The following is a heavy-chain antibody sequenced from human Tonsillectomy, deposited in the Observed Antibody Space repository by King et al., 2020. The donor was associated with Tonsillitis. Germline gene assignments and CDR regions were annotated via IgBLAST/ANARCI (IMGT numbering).Heavy chain of an antibody. D-gene: IGHD6-6*01. J-gene: IGHJ6*03. CDR2: IYPDDSDT. Sequence: ELQLVQSGAEVKKPGESLKISCKGSGYSFSTYWIGWVRQMPGKGLEWMGIIYPDDSDTRYSPSFQGQVTISADKSISTAYLQWSSLKASDTAMYYCARQVGSSSSVYYYYMDVWGKGTTVTVSS. V-gene: IGHV5-51*01. CDR1: GYSFSTYW. CDR3: ARQVGSSSSVYYYYMDV.